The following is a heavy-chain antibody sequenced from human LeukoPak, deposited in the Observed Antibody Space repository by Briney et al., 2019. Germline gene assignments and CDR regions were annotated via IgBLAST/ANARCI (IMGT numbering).Heavy chain of an antibody. V-gene: IGHV4-59*12. CDR1: GGSFSTYY. Sequence: SETLSLTCTVTGGSFSTYYWSWIRQPPGKGLEWIGHFYYSGSTNYNPSLRSRVTISVDTSRNQFSLRLTSVTAADTAVYYCARGQGGNYYLNHFDYWGQGALVTVSS. J-gene: IGHJ4*02. D-gene: IGHD1-26*01. CDR2: FYYSGST. CDR3: ARGQGGNYYLNHFDY.